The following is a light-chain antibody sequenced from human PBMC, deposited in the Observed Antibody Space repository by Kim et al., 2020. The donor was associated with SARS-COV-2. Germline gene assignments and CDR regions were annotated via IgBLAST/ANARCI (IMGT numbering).Light chain of an antibody. CDR2: GNS. CDR1: SSTIGAGYD. V-gene: IGLV1-40*01. J-gene: IGLJ3*02. Sequence: RVTTSCAGSSSTIGAGYDVHWYQQLPGTAPKLLIYGNSNRPSGVPDRFSGSKSGTSASLAITGLQAEDEADYYCQSYDSSLSGGVFGGGTQLTVL. CDR3: QSYDSSLSGGV.